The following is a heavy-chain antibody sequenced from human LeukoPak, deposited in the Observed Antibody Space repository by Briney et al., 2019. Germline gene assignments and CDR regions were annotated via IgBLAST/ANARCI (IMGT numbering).Heavy chain of an antibody. Sequence: GGSLRLSCAASGFTFSTYDMSWVRQAPGKGLEWVSVISASGGTDYADSVKGRFTISRDNSKNTLYLQMNSLRAEDTAVYYCAKDIIQPGHYLDSWGQGSLVTVSS. CDR3: AKDIIQPGHYLDS. CDR2: ISASGGT. V-gene: IGHV3-23*01. CDR1: GFTFSTYD. D-gene: IGHD2-2*01. J-gene: IGHJ4*02.